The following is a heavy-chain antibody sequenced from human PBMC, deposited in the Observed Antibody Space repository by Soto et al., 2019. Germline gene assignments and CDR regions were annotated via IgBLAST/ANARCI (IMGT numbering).Heavy chain of an antibody. V-gene: IGHV3-21*01. CDR3: ARERLRLPNWFDP. CDR2: ISSSSSYI. Sequence: EVQLVESGGGLVKPGGSLRLSCAASGFTFSSYSMNWVRQAPGKGLEWVSSISSSSSYIYYADSVKGRFTISRDNAKNSLLLQMNGRRAEDTAVYYCARERLRLPNWFDPWGQGTLVTVSS. CDR1: GFTFSSYS. J-gene: IGHJ5*02. D-gene: IGHD5-12*01.